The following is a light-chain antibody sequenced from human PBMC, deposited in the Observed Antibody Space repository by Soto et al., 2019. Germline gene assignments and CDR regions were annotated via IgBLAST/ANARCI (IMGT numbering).Light chain of an antibody. CDR1: QRISND. CDR2: DAS. J-gene: IGKJ2*01. V-gene: IGKV3-15*01. CDR3: QQYNAFYT. Sequence: EVLMTHSPATLSVSPWERVILSCRASQRISNDLAWYQQKAGQAPRLLIYDASTRATGIPARFSGSGSGTEFTLTISSLQSEDFATYYCQQYNAFYTFGHGTKVDIK.